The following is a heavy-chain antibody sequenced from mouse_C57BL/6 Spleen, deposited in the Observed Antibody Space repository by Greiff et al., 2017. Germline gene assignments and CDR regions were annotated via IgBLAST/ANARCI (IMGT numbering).Heavy chain of an antibody. D-gene: IGHD1-1*01. CDR1: GFSLTSYG. Sequence: VKLMESGPGLVAPSQSLSITCTVSGFSLTSYGVDWVRQSPGKGLEWLGVIWGVGSTNYNSALKSRLSISKDNSKSQVFLKMNSLQTDDTAMYYCASEYYGSSRFAYWGQGTLVTVSA. V-gene: IGHV2-6*01. CDR3: ASEYYGSSRFAY. J-gene: IGHJ3*01. CDR2: IWGVGST.